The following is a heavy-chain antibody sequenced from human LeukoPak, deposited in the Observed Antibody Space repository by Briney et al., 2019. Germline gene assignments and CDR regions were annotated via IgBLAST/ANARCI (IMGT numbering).Heavy chain of an antibody. CDR2: IYISGST. D-gene: IGHD6-13*01. CDR3: ASTAAAVAFDY. J-gene: IGHJ4*02. V-gene: IGHV4-4*07. CDR1: GGSISSYY. Sequence: PSETLSLTCTVSGGSISSYYWSWIRQPAGKGLEWIGRIYISGSTNYNPSLKSRVTMSVDTSKNQFSLKLSSVTAADTAVYYCASTAAAVAFDYWGQGTLVTVSS.